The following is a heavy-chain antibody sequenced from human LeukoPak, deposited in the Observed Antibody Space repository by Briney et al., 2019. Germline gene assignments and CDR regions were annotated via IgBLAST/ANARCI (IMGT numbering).Heavy chain of an antibody. CDR2: ISYDGGNK. Sequence: PGGSLRLSCAASGFTFSSYAMHWVRQAPGKGLEWVAVISYDGGNKYYADSVKGRFTISRDNSKNTLYLQMNSLRAEDTAVYFCARDEGEGYANHWGQGTLVTVSS. CDR1: GFTFSSYA. V-gene: IGHV3-30-3*01. J-gene: IGHJ1*01. D-gene: IGHD3-10*01. CDR3: ARDEGEGYANH.